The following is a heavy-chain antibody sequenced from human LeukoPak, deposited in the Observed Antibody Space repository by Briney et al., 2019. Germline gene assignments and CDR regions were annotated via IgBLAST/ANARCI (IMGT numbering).Heavy chain of an antibody. Sequence: SETLSLTCAVYGGSFSGYYWSWIRQPPGKGLEWIGEINHSGSTNYNPSLKSRVTISVDTSKNQFSLKLSSVSAADTAVYYCARVGQQLVYWYFDLWGRGTLVTVSS. CDR3: ARVGQQLVYWYFDL. V-gene: IGHV4-34*01. D-gene: IGHD6-6*01. J-gene: IGHJ2*01. CDR2: INHSGST. CDR1: GGSFSGYY.